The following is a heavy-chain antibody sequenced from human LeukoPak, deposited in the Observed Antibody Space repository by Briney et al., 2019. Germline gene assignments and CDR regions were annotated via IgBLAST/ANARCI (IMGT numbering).Heavy chain of an antibody. CDR3: AKDIYYDILTGYYKDFDY. V-gene: IGHV3-23*01. D-gene: IGHD3-9*01. CDR1: GFTFSSYG. Sequence: GGSLRLSCAASGFTFSSYGMHWVRQAPGRGLEWVSAIGGSGGSTYYADSVKGRFTISRDNSKNTLYLQMNSLRAEDTAVYYCAKDIYYDILTGYYKDFDYWGQGTLVTVSS. CDR2: IGGSGGST. J-gene: IGHJ4*02.